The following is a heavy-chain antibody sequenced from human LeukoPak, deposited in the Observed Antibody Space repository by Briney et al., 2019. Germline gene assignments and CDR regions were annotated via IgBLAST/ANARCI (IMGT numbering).Heavy chain of an antibody. CDR1: GFTFRKYW. CDR3: ARGMSGYYGMDV. Sequence: QPGGSLTLSCAASGFTFRKYWLHWVRQAPGKGLVWVSRINPDDGSTSYADSVKGRFTIFRDNAKNTLYLQMNSLRAEDTAVYYCARGMSGYYGMDVWGQGTTVTVSS. J-gene: IGHJ6*02. V-gene: IGHV3-74*01. CDR2: INPDDGST.